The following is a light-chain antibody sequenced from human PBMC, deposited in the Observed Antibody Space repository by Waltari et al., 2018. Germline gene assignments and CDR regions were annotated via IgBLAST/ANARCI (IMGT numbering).Light chain of an antibody. V-gene: IGKV1-5*03. J-gene: IGKJ1*01. CDR3: QQNNVFPWT. CDR2: KAS. Sequence: DIQMTQSPSTLSASVVDRATITCRASQSSSRWLAWYQQRPGKAPKLLIYKASRLESGVPSRFSGSGSGTEFTLTISSLQPDDFATYYCQQNNVFPWTFGQGTKVEIK. CDR1: QSSSRW.